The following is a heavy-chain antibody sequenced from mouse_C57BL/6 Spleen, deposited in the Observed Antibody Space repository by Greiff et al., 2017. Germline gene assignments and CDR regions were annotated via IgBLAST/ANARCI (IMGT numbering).Heavy chain of an antibody. CDR1: GFTFSSYA. CDR2: ISSGGDYI. D-gene: IGHD1-1*01. J-gene: IGHJ2*01. CDR3: TREVDGSSPYYFDY. V-gene: IGHV5-9-1*02. Sequence: EVQVVESGAGLVKPGGSLKLSCAASGFTFSSYAMSWVRQTPEQRLEWVAYISSGGDYIYYADTVKGRFTISRDNARNTLYLQMSSLKSEDTAMYYCTREVDGSSPYYFDYWGQGTTLTVSS.